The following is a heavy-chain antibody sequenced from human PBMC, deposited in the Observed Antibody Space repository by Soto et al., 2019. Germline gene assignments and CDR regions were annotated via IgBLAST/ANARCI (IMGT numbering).Heavy chain of an antibody. V-gene: IGHV1-2*06. CDR2: INPNSGAT. CDR1: GYTFTGYF. Sequence: ASVKVSCKASGYTFTGYFIHWLRHAPGQGLEWMGRINPNSGATNYARKFQDRVTMTRDTSINTAYMELSRLRSDDTAIYYCANIPPTPDWLDPWGQGTLVTVSS. CDR3: ANIPPTPDWLDP. D-gene: IGHD2-2*02. J-gene: IGHJ5*02.